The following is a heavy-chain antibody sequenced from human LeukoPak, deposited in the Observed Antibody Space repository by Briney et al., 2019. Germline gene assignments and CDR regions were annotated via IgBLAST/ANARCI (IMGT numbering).Heavy chain of an antibody. Sequence: ASVKVSCKASGYTFTSYYMHWVRQAPGQGLEWMGIINPSGGSTSYAQKFQGRVTMTRDTSTSTVYMELSSLRSEDTAVYYSARNLRAYDAFDIWGQGTMVTVSS. J-gene: IGHJ3*02. CDR2: INPSGGST. CDR3: ARNLRAYDAFDI. D-gene: IGHD1-14*01. V-gene: IGHV1-46*01. CDR1: GYTFTSYY.